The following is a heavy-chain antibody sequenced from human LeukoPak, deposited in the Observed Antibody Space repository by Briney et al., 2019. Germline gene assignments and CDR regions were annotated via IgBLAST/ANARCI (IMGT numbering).Heavy chain of an antibody. CDR2: IIPIFGTA. J-gene: IGHJ6*03. CDR1: GGTFSSYA. CDR3: ARAHPVVPAATYYYYYMDV. D-gene: IGHD2-2*01. Sequence: GASVKVSCKASGGTFSSYAISWVRQAPGQGLEWMGGIIPIFGTANYAQKFQGRVTITADESTSTAYMELSSLRSEDTAVYYCARAHPVVPAATYYYYYMDVWGKGTMVTVSS. V-gene: IGHV1-69*01.